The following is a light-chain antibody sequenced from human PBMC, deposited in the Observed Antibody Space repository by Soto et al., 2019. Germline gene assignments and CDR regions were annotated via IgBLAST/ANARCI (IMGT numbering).Light chain of an antibody. J-gene: IGKJ1*01. Sequence: EIVMTQSPATLSVSPGERATLSCRASQSVSSNLAWYQQKPGQAPRLLIYGASTRATGIPARFSGSGSGTEFTPTISSPQSEDFAVYYCQQYNNWRWTFGQGTKVEIK. CDR1: QSVSSN. CDR3: QQYNNWRWT. CDR2: GAS. V-gene: IGKV3-15*01.